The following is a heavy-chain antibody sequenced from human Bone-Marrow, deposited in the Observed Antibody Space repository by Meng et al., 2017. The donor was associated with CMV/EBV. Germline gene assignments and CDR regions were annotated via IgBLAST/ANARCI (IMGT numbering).Heavy chain of an antibody. CDR2: ISGSGGST. V-gene: IGHV3-23*01. J-gene: IGHJ4*02. CDR1: GFTFSSYA. Sequence: ETLSLTCAASGFTFSSYAMSWVRQAPGKGLEWVSAISGSGGSTYYADSVKGRFTISRDNAKNSLYLQMNSLRVEDTAVYYCARDKRRIDYWGQGTLVTVSS. CDR3: ARDKRRIDY.